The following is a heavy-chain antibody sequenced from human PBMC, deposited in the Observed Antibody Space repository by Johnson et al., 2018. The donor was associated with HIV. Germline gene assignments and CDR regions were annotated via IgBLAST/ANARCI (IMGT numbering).Heavy chain of an antibody. CDR3: ARVGQQSNAFDI. D-gene: IGHD6-13*01. Sequence: VQLVESGGGVVQPGRSLRLSCAASGFSFSSYGMHWVRQAPGKGLEWVSYITSSGRTTYYADSVKGRFTVSRDNSKNTLYLQMNSLKTEDTAVYYCARVGQQSNAFDIWGQGTMVTVSS. V-gene: IGHV3-48*01. J-gene: IGHJ3*02. CDR2: ITSSGRTT. CDR1: GFSFSSYG.